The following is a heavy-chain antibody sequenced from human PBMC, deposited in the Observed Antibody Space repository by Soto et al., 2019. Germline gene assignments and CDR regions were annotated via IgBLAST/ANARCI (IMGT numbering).Heavy chain of an antibody. D-gene: IGHD3-3*01. CDR3: ARARFLEWLYYYYGMDV. J-gene: IGHJ6*02. Sequence: SETLSLTCAVYGGSFSGYYWSWIRQPPGKGLEWIGEINHSGSTNYNPSLKSRVTISVDTSKNQFSLKLSSVTAADTAVYYCARARFLEWLYYYYGMDVWGQGTTVTV. CDR1: GGSFSGYY. CDR2: INHSGST. V-gene: IGHV4-34*01.